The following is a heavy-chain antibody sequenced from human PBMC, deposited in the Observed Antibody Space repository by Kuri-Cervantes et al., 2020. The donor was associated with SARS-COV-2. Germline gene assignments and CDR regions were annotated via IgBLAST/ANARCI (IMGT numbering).Heavy chain of an antibody. CDR2: ISFDGTNE. J-gene: IGHJ4*02. D-gene: IGHD3-10*01. CDR3: ARDLYGSGSYYTLNFDH. CDR1: GIIFSSYP. Sequence: GESLKISCVASGIIFSSYPMHWVRQAPSKGLEWVAVISFDGTNEDYADSVRGRFAISRDNSKDTLYLQMNSLRTEDTAVYYCARDLYGSGSYYTLNFDHWGQGAMVTVSS. V-gene: IGHV3-30*09.